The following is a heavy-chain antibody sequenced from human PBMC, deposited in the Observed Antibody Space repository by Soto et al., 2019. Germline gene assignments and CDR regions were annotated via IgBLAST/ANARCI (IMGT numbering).Heavy chain of an antibody. Sequence: QVQLVQSGAEVKKPGSSVKVSCKASGGTFSSYAISWVRQAPGQGLEWMGGIIPIFGTANYAQKFQGRVTITADESTSTAYMELSSLRSEDTAVYYCARDWWRLPLGDYYYGMDVWGQGTTVTVSS. D-gene: IGHD2-15*01. CDR2: IIPIFGTA. V-gene: IGHV1-69*01. CDR1: GGTFSSYA. J-gene: IGHJ6*02. CDR3: ARDWWRLPLGDYYYGMDV.